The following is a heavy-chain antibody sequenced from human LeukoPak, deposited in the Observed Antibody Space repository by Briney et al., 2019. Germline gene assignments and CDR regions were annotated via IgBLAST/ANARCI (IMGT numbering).Heavy chain of an antibody. CDR1: GFTFSSNY. D-gene: IGHD1-26*01. J-gene: IGHJ1*01. Sequence: GGSLRLSCAASGFTFSSNYMSWVRQAPGKGLEWVSVIYSGGSTYYADSVKGRFTISRDNSKNTLYLQMNSLRAEDTAVYYCAREYSGSYSSSEYFQHWGQGTLVTASP. CDR2: IYSGGST. CDR3: AREYSGSYSSSEYFQH. V-gene: IGHV3-66*01.